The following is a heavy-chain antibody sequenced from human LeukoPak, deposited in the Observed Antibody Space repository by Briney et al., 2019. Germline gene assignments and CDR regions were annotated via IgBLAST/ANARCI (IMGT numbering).Heavy chain of an antibody. Sequence: SETLSLTCTLSSGSISRGGYYWSWIRQHPGKGLEWIGYIYYSGSTYYNPSLKSRVTISVDTSKNQFSLKLSSVTAADTAVYYCARGVARGANWFDPWGQGTLVTVSS. J-gene: IGHJ5*02. D-gene: IGHD2-15*01. CDR3: ARGVARGANWFDP. CDR2: IYYSGST. CDR1: SGSISRGGYY. V-gene: IGHV4-31*03.